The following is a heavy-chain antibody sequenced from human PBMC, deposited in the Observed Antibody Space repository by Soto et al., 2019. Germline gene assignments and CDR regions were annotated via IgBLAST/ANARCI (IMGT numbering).Heavy chain of an antibody. CDR1: GGTFSSYT. Sequence: QVQLVQSGAEVKKPGSSVKVSCKASGGTFSSYTISWVRQAPGQGLEWMGRIIPILGIANYAQKFQGRVTITADKSTSTAYMELSSLRSEDTAVYYCARSGSYGDYHLDYWGQGTLVTVSS. D-gene: IGHD4-17*01. J-gene: IGHJ4*02. CDR3: ARSGSYGDYHLDY. V-gene: IGHV1-69*02. CDR2: IIPILGIA.